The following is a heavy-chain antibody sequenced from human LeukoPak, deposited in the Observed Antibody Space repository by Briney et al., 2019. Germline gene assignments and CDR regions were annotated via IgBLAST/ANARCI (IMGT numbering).Heavy chain of an antibody. CDR2: IYYSGST. V-gene: IGHV4-39*07. J-gene: IGHJ4*02. D-gene: IGHD2-21*02. Sequence: SETLSLTCTVSGGSISSSSYYWGWIRQPPGKGLEWIGSIYYSGSTYYNPSLKSRVTISVDTSKNQFSLKLSSVTAADTAVYYCARGLVVTAIRYFDYWGQGTLVTVSS. CDR3: ARGLVVTAIRYFDY. CDR1: GGSISSSSYY.